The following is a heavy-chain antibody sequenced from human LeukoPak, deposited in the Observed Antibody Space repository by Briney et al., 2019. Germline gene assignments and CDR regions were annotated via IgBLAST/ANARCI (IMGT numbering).Heavy chain of an antibody. Sequence: GGSLRLSCAASGFTVSSNYMSWVRQAPGKGLEWVSVIYSGGSTYYADSVKGRFTISRDNSKNTLYLQMNSLRAEDTAVYYCARVDTMVQGVIDYYFDYWGQGTLVTVSS. CDR1: GFTVSSNY. D-gene: IGHD3-10*01. CDR3: ARVDTMVQGVIDYYFDY. J-gene: IGHJ4*02. CDR2: IYSGGST. V-gene: IGHV3-53*01.